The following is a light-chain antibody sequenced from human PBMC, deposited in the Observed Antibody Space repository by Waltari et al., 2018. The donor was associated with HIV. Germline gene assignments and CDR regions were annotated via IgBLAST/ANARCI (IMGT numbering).Light chain of an antibody. CDR2: GTS. CDR3: QQYYSIPNT. V-gene: IGKV1-NL1*01. CDR1: QPISNS. J-gene: IGKJ2*01. Sequence: DVHMTQSPSSLSASVGDRVTLTRRASQPISNSLAWYQQKPGKAPKPLVYGTSRLESGVPSRFSGSGSGTDYTLTISSLQPEDFASYYCQQYYSIPNTFGQGTKLEIK.